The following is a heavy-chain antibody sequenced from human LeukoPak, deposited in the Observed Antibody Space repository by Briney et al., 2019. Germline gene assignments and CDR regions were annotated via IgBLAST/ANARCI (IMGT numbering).Heavy chain of an antibody. CDR1: GGSISRYY. Sequence: SETLSLTCTVSGGSISRYYWSWIRQPPGKGLEWIGWIYYSGSTNYNPSLNSRVTIAVETSKNQFSLKLSSVTAADTAVYYCARENCSSTSCYFRLAAFDIWGQGTMVTVSS. V-gene: IGHV4-59*01. CDR3: ARENCSSTSCYFRLAAFDI. D-gene: IGHD2-2*01. CDR2: IYYSGST. J-gene: IGHJ3*02.